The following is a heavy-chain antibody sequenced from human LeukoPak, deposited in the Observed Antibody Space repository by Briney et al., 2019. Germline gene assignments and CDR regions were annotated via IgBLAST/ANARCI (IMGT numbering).Heavy chain of an antibody. J-gene: IGHJ4*02. CDR3: ARVRSRYCSGANCYDGF. V-gene: IGHV3-30-3*01. CDR1: GFAFSSLA. D-gene: IGHD2-15*01. Sequence: GTSLRLSCAVSGFAFSSLAMHWVRQAPGKGLEWVAFISYDGNNQYYADSMKGRFTISRDNSKNTLYLQMNNLRAEDTAIYYCARVRSRYCSGANCYDGFWGQGTLVSVSS. CDR2: ISYDGNNQ.